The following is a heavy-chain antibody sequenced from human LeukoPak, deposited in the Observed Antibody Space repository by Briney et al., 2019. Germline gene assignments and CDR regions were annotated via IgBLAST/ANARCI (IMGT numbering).Heavy chain of an antibody. J-gene: IGHJ4*02. CDR3: AKGGGSGFFDY. D-gene: IGHD3-10*01. Sequence: PGGSLRLSCAASGFTFSSDAMSWVRQGPGKGRGWVSSISGSGGGTYYADSVKGGFTISRDNSKNTLYLQMNSLRADDTAVFYCAKGGGSGFFDYWGQGNVVSVSS. CDR2: ISGSGGGT. CDR1: GFTFSSDA. V-gene: IGHV3-23*01.